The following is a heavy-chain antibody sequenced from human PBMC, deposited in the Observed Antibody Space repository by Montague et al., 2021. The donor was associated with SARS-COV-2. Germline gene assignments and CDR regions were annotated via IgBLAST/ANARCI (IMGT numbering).Heavy chain of an antibody. D-gene: IGHD3-22*01. Sequence: PALVKPTQTLTLTCTFSGFSLSTSGVGVAWIRQPPGKALEWLAIIYWDDDRRHSPSLESGLTITKDTPKNQVVLTMTDMDPGDTATYYCVYSFKPRRSGSCYGSRCYHFDSWGQGALVTVSS. CDR2: IYWDDDR. V-gene: IGHV2-5*02. J-gene: IGHJ4*02. CDR1: GFSLSTSGVG. CDR3: VYSFKPRRSGSCYGSRCYHFDS.